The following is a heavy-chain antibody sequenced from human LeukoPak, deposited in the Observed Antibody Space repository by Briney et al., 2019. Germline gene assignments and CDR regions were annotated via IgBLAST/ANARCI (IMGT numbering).Heavy chain of an antibody. CDR2: ISNSGSTI. D-gene: IGHD3-22*01. Sequence: GGSLRLSCAASGFTFTDYYISWIRQAPGKGLEWVSYISNSGSTIYYADSVKGRFTISRDNAKNSLYLQMNSLRAEDTAVYYCARDLTDSSGYYGYWGEETLVTVSS. V-gene: IGHV3-11*01. CDR3: ARDLTDSSGYYGY. J-gene: IGHJ4*02. CDR1: GFTFTDYY.